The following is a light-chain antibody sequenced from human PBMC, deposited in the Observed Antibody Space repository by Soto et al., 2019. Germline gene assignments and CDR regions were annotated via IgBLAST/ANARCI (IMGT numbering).Light chain of an antibody. J-gene: IGKJ4*02. Sequence: VLAKSPGPLSLSPGERATLSCRASQSVSSGYLTCYHQKPGQAPRLLIYGASSRATGMPHRFISSRSETDVAPTIISREPEDFAVYYYHQYGSSHPLAFGGGTKVDI. CDR1: QSVSSGY. CDR3: HQYGSSHPLA. CDR2: GAS. V-gene: IGKV3-20*01.